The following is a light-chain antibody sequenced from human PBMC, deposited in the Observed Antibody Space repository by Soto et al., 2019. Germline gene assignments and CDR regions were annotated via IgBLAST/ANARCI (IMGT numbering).Light chain of an antibody. CDR3: QQYQSYSPWT. V-gene: IGKV1-5*01. CDR2: AAS. J-gene: IGKJ1*01. Sequence: DIYMTQSPSTLSASVGDRVTITCRASQGISKWLAWHQQKPGKAPKLLIYAASSLESGVPSRFRGSGSGTEFTLTISSLQPDDFATYYCQQYQSYSPWTFGQGTKVEVK. CDR1: QGISKW.